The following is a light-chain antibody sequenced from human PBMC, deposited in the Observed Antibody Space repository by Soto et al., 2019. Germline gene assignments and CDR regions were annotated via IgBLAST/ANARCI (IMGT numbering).Light chain of an antibody. CDR1: RSVSVN. CDR3: QQYNNWPPYT. CDR2: RTS. V-gene: IGKV3-15*01. Sequence: EIVMTQSPATLSVSPGERVTLSCKASRSVSVNLAWYQHQPGQAPRLLIYRTSTRATDVPDRFSGTGSGTDFTLTISGVQSEDFAVYFCQQYNNWPPYTFGPGTKLEIK. J-gene: IGKJ2*01.